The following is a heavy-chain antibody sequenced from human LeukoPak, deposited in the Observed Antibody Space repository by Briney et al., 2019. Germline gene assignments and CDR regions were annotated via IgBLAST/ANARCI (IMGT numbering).Heavy chain of an antibody. CDR3: ARGVANTAMVTFDY. J-gene: IGHJ4*02. V-gene: IGHV3-7*01. CDR2: IKQDGSEK. D-gene: IGHD5-18*01. CDR1: GFTFSDYY. Sequence: GGSLRLSCVASGFTFSDYYMSWVRQPPGKGLEWVANIKQDGSEKYYVDSVKGRFTISRDNAKNSLYLQMNSLRAEDTAVYYCARGVANTAMVTFDYWGQGTLVTVSS.